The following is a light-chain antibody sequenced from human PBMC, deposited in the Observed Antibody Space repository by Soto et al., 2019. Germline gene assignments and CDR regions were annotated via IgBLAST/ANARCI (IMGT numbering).Light chain of an antibody. CDR1: QSLLYSNGYNY. Sequence: DIVMTQSPLSLPVTPGESASISCRSSQSLLYSNGYNYLDWYLQKPGQSPQLLIYLGSNRASGVPDRFSGSGSGTDFTLTISRLEPEDFAVYYCQQYGSSLWTFGQGTKVDI. V-gene: IGKV2-28*01. J-gene: IGKJ1*01. CDR2: LGS. CDR3: QQYGSSLWT.